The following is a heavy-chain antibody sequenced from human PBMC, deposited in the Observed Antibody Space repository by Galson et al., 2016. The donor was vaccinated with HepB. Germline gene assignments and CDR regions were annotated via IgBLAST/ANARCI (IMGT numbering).Heavy chain of an antibody. V-gene: IGHV3-13*01. Sequence: SLRLSCAASGFTFSSYDMHWVRQATGKGLEWVSAIGTAGDTYYLGSVKGRFTISRENAKNSLYLQMNSLRAGDTAVYYCARDKYYYGMDVWGQGTTVTVSS. CDR3: ARDKYYYGMDV. J-gene: IGHJ6*02. CDR2: IGTAGDT. CDR1: GFTFSSYD.